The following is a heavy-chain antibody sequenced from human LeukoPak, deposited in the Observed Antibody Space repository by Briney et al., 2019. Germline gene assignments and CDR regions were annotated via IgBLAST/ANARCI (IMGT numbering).Heavy chain of an antibody. D-gene: IGHD5-18*01. V-gene: IGHV4-59*01. Sequence: SETLSLTCTVSGGSISSYYWSWIRQPPGKGLEWVGYIYYSGSTNYNPSLKSRVTISVDTSKNQFSLKLSSVTAADTAVFYCARSGGYNYGYGVFDYWGQGTLVTVSS. CDR1: GGSISSYY. CDR2: IYYSGST. J-gene: IGHJ4*02. CDR3: ARSGGYNYGYGVFDY.